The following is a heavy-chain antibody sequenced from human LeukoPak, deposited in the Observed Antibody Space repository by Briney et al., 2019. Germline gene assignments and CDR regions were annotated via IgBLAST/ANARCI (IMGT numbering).Heavy chain of an antibody. CDR3: ASWPVSKGDFDY. J-gene: IGHJ4*02. Sequence: PWGSLRLSCAASGFTFSNSWMHWVRQAPGKGLVWVSRINADGSSTTYADSVKGRFTISRDNAKNTLYLQMNSLRAEDTAVYYCASWPVSKGDFDYWGQGTLVTVSS. CDR2: INADGSST. CDR1: GFTFSNSW. V-gene: IGHV3-74*01. D-gene: IGHD1-26*01.